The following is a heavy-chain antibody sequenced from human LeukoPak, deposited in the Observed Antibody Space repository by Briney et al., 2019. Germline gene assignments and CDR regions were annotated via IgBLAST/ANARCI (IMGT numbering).Heavy chain of an antibody. CDR2: IKQDGSEK. CDR3: AREDCSSTSCYGRNWFDP. Sequence: GGSLRLSCAASGFTFSSYWMSWVRQAPGKGLEWVANIKQDGSEKYYVDSVKGRFTISRDNAKNSLYLQMNSLRAEDTAVYYCAREDCSSTSCYGRNWFDPWGQGTLSPSPQ. V-gene: IGHV3-7*01. CDR1: GFTFSSYW. J-gene: IGHJ5*02. D-gene: IGHD2-2*01.